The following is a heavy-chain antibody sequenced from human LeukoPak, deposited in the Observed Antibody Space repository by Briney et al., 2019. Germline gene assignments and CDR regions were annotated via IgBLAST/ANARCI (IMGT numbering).Heavy chain of an antibody. V-gene: IGHV4-61*02. CDR1: GGSISSGSYY. CDR2: IYTSGST. J-gene: IGHJ6*03. Sequence: SETLSLTCTVSGGSISSGSYYWSWIRQPAGKGLEWIGRIYTSGSTNYSPSLKSRVTISVDTSKNQFSLKLSSVTAADTAVYYCAIGLKYYYYMDVFFKGTTVTVSS. CDR3: AIGLKYYYYMDV.